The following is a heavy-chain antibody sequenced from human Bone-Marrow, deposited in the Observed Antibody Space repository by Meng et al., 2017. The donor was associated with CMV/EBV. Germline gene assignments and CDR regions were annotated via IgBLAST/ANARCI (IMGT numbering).Heavy chain of an antibody. Sequence: ASVKVSCKASGYTFTGYYMHWVRQAPGQGLEWMGWINPNSGGTNYAQKFQGRVTMTRDTSISTAYMELSRLRSDDTAVYYCARDRALERRGQPDYWGQGTLATFSS. CDR3: ARDRALERRGQPDY. J-gene: IGHJ4*02. V-gene: IGHV1-2*02. CDR1: GYTFTGYY. CDR2: INPNSGGT. D-gene: IGHD1-1*01.